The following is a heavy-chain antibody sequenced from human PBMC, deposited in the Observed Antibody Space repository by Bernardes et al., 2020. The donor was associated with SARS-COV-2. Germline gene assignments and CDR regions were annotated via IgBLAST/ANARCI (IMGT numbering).Heavy chain of an antibody. CDR1: GFSFEDYT. J-gene: IGHJ3*01. V-gene: IGHV3-43*01. CDR2: VSWDGSTT. D-gene: IGHD3-3*01. CDR3: ATERQSLTIFGVGHDAFDF. Sequence: GGSLRLSCAASGFSFEDYTMHWVRRVPGKGLEWVSLVSWDGSTTNYADSVKGRFIISRDSSRNTLHLQMNSLRKEDTALYYCATERQSLTIFGVGHDAFDFWGQGTMVTVSS.